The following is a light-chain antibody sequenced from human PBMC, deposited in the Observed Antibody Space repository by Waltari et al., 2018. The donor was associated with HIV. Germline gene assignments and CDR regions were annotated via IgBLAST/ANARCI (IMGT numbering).Light chain of an antibody. Sequence: QSVLTQPPSASGTPGQRVTISCFGSSSNLGSNYVYWYQQLPGTAPKLLVDGNKQRPAGVPDRFACSESGTSASLAISGLRSEDEADYYCAAWDDSLSGPWVFGGGTELTVL. CDR1: SSNLGSNY. V-gene: IGLV1-47*01. CDR2: GNK. CDR3: AAWDDSLSGPWV. J-gene: IGLJ3*02.